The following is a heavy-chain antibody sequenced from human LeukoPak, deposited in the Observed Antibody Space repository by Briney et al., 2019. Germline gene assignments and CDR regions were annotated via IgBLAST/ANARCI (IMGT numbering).Heavy chain of an antibody. CDR1: GGSISSSSYY. D-gene: IGHD3-10*01. Sequence: SETLSLTCTVSGGSISSSSYYWGWIRQPPGKGLEWIGYIYYSGSTNYNPSLKSRVTISVDTSKNQFSLKLSSVTAADTAVYYCARSLYYYGSDSFDIWGQGTMVTVSP. J-gene: IGHJ3*02. CDR3: ARSLYYYGSDSFDI. CDR2: IYYSGST. V-gene: IGHV4-61*05.